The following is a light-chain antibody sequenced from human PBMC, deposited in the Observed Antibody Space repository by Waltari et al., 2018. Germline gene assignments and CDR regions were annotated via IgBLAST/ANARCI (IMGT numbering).Light chain of an antibody. CDR3: SSYAGSSKGV. J-gene: IGLJ2*01. V-gene: IGLV2-23*02. CDR2: AVS. Sequence: QSALTQPASVSGSPGQSITISCTGTRSDVGNYKRVSWYQQHPGKAPKLMIYAVSKRPSGVSDRFSCSKSGDMASLTTSGLQPEDEAEYFCSSYAGSSKGVFGGGTKVTVL. CDR1: RSDVGNYKR.